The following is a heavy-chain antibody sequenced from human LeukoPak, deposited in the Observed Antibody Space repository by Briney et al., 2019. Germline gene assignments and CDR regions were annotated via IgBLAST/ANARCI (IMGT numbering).Heavy chain of an antibody. CDR3: ARDLWNFYDDSGYNRDFDS. Sequence: ASVKVSCKATSRISWVRQAPGQGLEWMGWIGTYGGDTYYAQKFQGRITVTTDTSTSTVYMELRNLRSDDTAVYYCARDLWNFYDDSGYNRDFDSWGQGSLVTVST. CDR1: TSR. D-gene: IGHD3-22*01. CDR2: IGTYGGDT. J-gene: IGHJ5*01. V-gene: IGHV1-18*01.